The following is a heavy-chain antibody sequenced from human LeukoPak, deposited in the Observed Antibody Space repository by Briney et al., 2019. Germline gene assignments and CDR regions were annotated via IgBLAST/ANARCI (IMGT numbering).Heavy chain of an antibody. CDR2: IKEDGSEQ. CDR1: GFIFNNYW. D-gene: IGHD6-19*01. J-gene: IGHJ3*01. V-gene: IGHV3-7*03. CDR3: ARDVSNSGWYEGTFDV. Sequence: GGSLRLSCEASGFIFNNYWMSWVRQTPGEGLEWVANIKEDGSEQYYVDSVKGRFAITRDNAKNLLYLQVNSLRAEDTAVYYCARDVSNSGWYEGTFDVWGQGTMVTVSS.